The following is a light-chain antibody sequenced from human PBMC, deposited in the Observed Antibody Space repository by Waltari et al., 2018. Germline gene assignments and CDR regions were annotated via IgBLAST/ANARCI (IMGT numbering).Light chain of an antibody. J-gene: IGLJ1*01. CDR2: DVI. V-gene: IGLV2-23*02. CDR1: SNNIGFYDL. CDR3: CSYSGSGSFPYV. Sequence: QSALTQPASVSGSPGQSITISCTGSSNNIGFYDLVSWSHQHPGKAPKLIIFDVIKRPSGVSDRFSGSKSGNTASLTISGLQTEDDADYYCCSYSGSGSFPYVFGPGTRVAVL.